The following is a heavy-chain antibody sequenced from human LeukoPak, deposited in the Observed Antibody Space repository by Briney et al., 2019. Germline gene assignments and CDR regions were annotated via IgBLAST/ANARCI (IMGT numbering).Heavy chain of an antibody. CDR3: ARDGSLPDY. Sequence: PRGSLRLSCAASGFTFGNYWMHWVRQTPGEGLVWVSRIISDGSSTSYADSVKGRFTISRDNAKNTLYLHMSSLRAEYTAVYYCARDGSLPDYWGQGTLVTVSS. CDR2: IISDGSST. CDR1: GFTFGNYW. V-gene: IGHV3-74*01. J-gene: IGHJ4*02.